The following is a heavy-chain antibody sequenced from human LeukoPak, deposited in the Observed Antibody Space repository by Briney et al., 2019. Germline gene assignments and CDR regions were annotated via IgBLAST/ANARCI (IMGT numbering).Heavy chain of an antibody. V-gene: IGHV4-38-2*01. CDR3: ARQGYCSSTSCYSWFDP. Sequence: SETLSLTCAVSGYSISSGYYWGWIRQPPGKRLEWIGSIYHSGSTYYSPPLKSRVTISVDTSKNQFSLKLSSVTAADTAVYYCARQGYCSSTSCYSWFDPWGQGTLVTVSS. CDR2: IYHSGST. CDR1: GYSISSGYY. D-gene: IGHD2-2*02. J-gene: IGHJ5*02.